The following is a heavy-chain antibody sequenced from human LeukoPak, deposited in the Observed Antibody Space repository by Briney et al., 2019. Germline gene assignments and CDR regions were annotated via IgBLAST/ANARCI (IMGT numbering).Heavy chain of an antibody. CDR1: GFTFSSYG. D-gene: IGHD3-22*01. Sequence: GGSLRLSCAASGFTFSSYGMHWVRKAPGKGLEWVAVISYDGSNKYYADSVKRRFTISRDNSKNTLYLQMNSLRAEDTAVYYCAKGTSSYYDSSGYYYLDYWGQGTLVTVSS. J-gene: IGHJ4*02. CDR3: AKGTSSYYDSSGYYYLDY. V-gene: IGHV3-30*18. CDR2: ISYDGSNK.